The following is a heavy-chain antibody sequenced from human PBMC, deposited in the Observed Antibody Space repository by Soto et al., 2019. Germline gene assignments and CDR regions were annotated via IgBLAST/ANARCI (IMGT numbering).Heavy chain of an antibody. V-gene: IGHV3-23*01. CDR1: GFTFSSYA. CDR3: AKDGVTARLSNFYMDV. CDR2: LTSIGDTT. J-gene: IGHJ6*03. D-gene: IGHD6-6*01. Sequence: ASVKVSCAASGFTFSSYAMTWVRQAPGKGLEWVSALTSIGDTTYYADSVRGRFTISRDNSKNTLYLQMNSLRAEDTAIYYCAKDGVTARLSNFYMDVWGKGTTVTVSS.